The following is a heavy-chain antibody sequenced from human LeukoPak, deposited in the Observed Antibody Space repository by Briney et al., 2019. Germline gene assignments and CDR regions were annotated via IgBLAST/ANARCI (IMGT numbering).Heavy chain of an antibody. CDR2: ISGSGGST. CDR1: GFTFSSYA. CDR3: AKVTRLRYFDWLAPLDY. Sequence: GGSLRLSCAASGFTFSSYAMSWVRQAPGKGLEWVSAISGSGGSTYYADSVKGRFTISRDNSKNTLYLQTNSLRAEDTAVYYCAKVTRLRYFDWLAPLDYWGQGTLVTVSS. V-gene: IGHV3-23*01. J-gene: IGHJ4*02. D-gene: IGHD3-9*01.